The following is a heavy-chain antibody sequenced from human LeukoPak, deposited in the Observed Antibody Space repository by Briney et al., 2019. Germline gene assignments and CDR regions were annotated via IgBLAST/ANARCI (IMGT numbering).Heavy chain of an antibody. J-gene: IGHJ4*02. CDR2: ISGSAGGT. D-gene: IGHD5-12*01. CDR1: EFTFSSYA. CDR3: AKGAGYSGHDLSSYFDY. V-gene: IGHV3-23*01. Sequence: GGSLRLSYAASEFTFSSYAMSWVRQAPGKGLEWVSAISGSAGGTYYAGSVKGRFTISRDNSKNTLYLLMHSLRAEDTAVYYCAKGAGYSGHDLSSYFDYWGQGILVAVSS.